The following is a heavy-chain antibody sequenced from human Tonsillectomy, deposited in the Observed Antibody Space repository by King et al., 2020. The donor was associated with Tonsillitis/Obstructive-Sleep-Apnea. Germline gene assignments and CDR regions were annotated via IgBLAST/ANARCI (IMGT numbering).Heavy chain of an antibody. CDR3: ARARLRSTLNWFDP. J-gene: IGHJ5*02. Sequence: VQLVESGAEVKKPGASVKVSCKASGYTFTGYYMHWVRQAPGQGLEWMGWINPNSGGTNYAQKFQGRVTMTRDTSISTAYMELSRLRSDDTDVYYCARARLRSTLNWFDPWGQGTLVTVSS. CDR2: INPNSGGT. V-gene: IGHV1-2*02. CDR1: GYTFTGYY. D-gene: IGHD3-16*01.